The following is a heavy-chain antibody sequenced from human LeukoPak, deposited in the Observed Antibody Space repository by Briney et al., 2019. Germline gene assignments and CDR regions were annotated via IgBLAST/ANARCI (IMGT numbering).Heavy chain of an antibody. Sequence: GGSLRLSCAASGFTFNNYVMNGVRQAPGKGLEWVAYIHYDSSTEDHADSVKGRFTISRDNSKNTLFLQMNNLRVEDMAVLYCAKDWSWAIDYWGQGTLVTVST. J-gene: IGHJ4*02. CDR2: IHYDSSTE. V-gene: IGHV3-30*02. D-gene: IGHD1-26*01. CDR1: GFTFNNYV. CDR3: AKDWSWAIDY.